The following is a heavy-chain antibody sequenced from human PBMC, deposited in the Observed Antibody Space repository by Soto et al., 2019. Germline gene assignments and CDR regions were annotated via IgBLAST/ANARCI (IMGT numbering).Heavy chain of an antibody. J-gene: IGHJ4*02. CDR1: GTIFSSFG. CDR3: ARNLYYYDSSGYYDY. CDR2: IIPIFGSP. Sequence: GASVKVSCKASGTIFSSFGIGWVRQAPGQGLEWLGGIIPIFGSPNYAQKFQGRVTITRDTSASTAYMELSSLRSEDTAVYYCARNLYYYDSSGYYDYWGQGTLVTVSS. V-gene: IGHV1-69*05. D-gene: IGHD3-22*01.